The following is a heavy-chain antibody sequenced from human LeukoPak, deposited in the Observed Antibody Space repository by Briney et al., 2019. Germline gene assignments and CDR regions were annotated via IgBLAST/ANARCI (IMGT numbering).Heavy chain of an antibody. D-gene: IGHD3-9*01. J-gene: IGHJ5*02. CDR1: GYSISSGYY. CDR3: ASRISLRYFDWFPPSVNWFDP. Sequence: SETLSLTCTVSGYSISSGYYWGWIRQPPGKGLEWIGSIYHSGSTYYNPSLKSRVTISVDTSKNQFSLKLSSVTAADTAVYYCASRISLRYFDWFPPSVNWFDPWGQGTLATVSS. CDR2: IYHSGST. V-gene: IGHV4-38-2*02.